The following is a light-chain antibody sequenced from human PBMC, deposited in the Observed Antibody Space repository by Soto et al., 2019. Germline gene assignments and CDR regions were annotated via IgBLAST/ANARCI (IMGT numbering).Light chain of an antibody. Sequence: EIVLTQSPATLSLSPGERATLSCWASQSVSTYLAWYQQKPGQAPRLLIYDASNRAAGVPARFSGSGSGTDFTLPISSLEPEDFAIYYCQQRPSLTFGGGTKVEI. V-gene: IGKV3-11*01. CDR1: QSVSTY. CDR2: DAS. CDR3: QQRPSLT. J-gene: IGKJ4*01.